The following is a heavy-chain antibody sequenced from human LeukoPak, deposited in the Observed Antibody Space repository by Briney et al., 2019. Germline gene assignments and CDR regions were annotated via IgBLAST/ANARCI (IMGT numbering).Heavy chain of an antibody. CDR2: IWPSGST. Sequence: PSETLSLTCSVSGGSISSGPYFWSWIRQSPGQGLEWIGYIWPSGSTNYNPSLKSRVTISVDTSKNQFSLKLSSVTAADTAVYYCASPFSWSRIVGLWGQGTLVTVSS. D-gene: IGHD1-26*01. V-gene: IGHV4-30-2*06. J-gene: IGHJ4*02. CDR1: GGSISSGPYF. CDR3: ASPFSWSRIVGL.